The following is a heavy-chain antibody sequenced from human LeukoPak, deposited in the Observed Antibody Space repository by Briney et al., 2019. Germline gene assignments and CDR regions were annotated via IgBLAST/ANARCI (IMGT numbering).Heavy chain of an antibody. V-gene: IGHV3-33*08. CDR3: APSPRKKAGLDY. D-gene: IGHD3-10*01. CDR2: IWYDGSNK. Sequence: GGSLRLSCAASGFTFSDYYMSWIRQAPGKGLEWVAVIWYDGSNKYYADSVKGRFTISRDNSKNTLYLQMNSLRAEDTAVYYCAPSPRKKAGLDYWGQGTLVTAPS. CDR1: GFTFSDYY. J-gene: IGHJ4*02.